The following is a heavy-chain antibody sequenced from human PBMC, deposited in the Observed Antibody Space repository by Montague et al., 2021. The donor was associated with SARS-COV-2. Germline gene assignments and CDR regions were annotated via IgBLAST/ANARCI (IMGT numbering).Heavy chain of an antibody. Sequence: SETLSLTCTVSGGSMTCFYWSWIRQTPEEGLEWIGYIFYRGTTKYNPSLESRVTITVDTSKDQFYLKLNSVTAADTAVYYCARGATRTFDYWGQGTRVTVSS. CDR1: GGSMTCFY. V-gene: IGHV4-59*01. J-gene: IGHJ4*02. D-gene: IGHD1-1*01. CDR3: ARGATRTFDY. CDR2: IFYRGTT.